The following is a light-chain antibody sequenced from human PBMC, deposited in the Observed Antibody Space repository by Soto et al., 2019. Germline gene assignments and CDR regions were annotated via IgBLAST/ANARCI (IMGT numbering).Light chain of an antibody. CDR1: QTISTD. J-gene: IGKJ4*01. V-gene: IGKV3-15*01. CDR2: GAS. CDR3: QQNNKWPPVT. Sequence: EVVMTQSPATVSVFPGEGVTLSCRASQTISTDLAWYQQKPGQAPRLLIYGASTRATGVPDRFRGGWSGTEFTLTISSLQSEDFAFYYCQQNNKWPPVTFGGGTKVEIK.